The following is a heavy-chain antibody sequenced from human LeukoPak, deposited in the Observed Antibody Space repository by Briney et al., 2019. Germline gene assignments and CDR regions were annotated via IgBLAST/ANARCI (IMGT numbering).Heavy chain of an antibody. V-gene: IGHV4-4*07. J-gene: IGHJ2*01. CDR1: GGSISRYY. CDR3: AREGGWYNWYFDL. D-gene: IGHD6-19*01. CDR2: IYSSGTS. Sequence: SETLSLTCTVSGGSISRYYWSWIRQPAGKGLEWIGRIYSSGTSNYNLPLKSRVTMSVDTSKNQFSLNLSPVTAADTAVYYCAREGGWYNWYFDLWGRGTLVTVSS.